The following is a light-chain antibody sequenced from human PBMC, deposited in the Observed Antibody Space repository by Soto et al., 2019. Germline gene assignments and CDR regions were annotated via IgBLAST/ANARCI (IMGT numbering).Light chain of an antibody. CDR3: QQYTSYSWT. CDR1: QSLLHSNGYNY. CDR2: AAS. V-gene: IGKV2-28*01. Sequence: DIVMTQSPLSLPVTPGEPASISCRSSQSLLHSNGYNYLAWYQQPKGKAPKLLIYAASNFQSGVPSRFRARRSGTECTLLLSRLQPDDFETYYCQQYTSYSWTFGQGTKVDI. J-gene: IGKJ1*01.